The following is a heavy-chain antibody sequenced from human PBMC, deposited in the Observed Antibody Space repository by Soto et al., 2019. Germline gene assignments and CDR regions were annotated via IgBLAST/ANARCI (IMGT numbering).Heavy chain of an antibody. Sequence: ASLKVSCKTSGYTFNTYGINWVRQAPGQGLELMGWISAYDGKTTYAEKFQGRVTMTTDTSTSTAYMELRSLRSDDTAIYYCARDPHEFWTSYWFDPWGQGTTVTVYS. CDR2: ISAYDGKT. D-gene: IGHD3-3*01. CDR3: ARDPHEFWTSYWFDP. V-gene: IGHV1-18*01. CDR1: GYTFNTYG. J-gene: IGHJ5*02.